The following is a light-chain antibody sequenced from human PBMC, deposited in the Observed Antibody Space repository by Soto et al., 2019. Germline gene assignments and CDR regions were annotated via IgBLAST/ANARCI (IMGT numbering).Light chain of an antibody. J-gene: IGKJ1*01. CDR1: QNIGVY. CDR3: QQTAANPWT. V-gene: IGKV1-39*01. Sequence: IWMTQSPSSMSASVGDRVTITCRASQNIGVYLNWYQKKPGKAPKLLVHAASSLHSGVPSTFSGSGSGTDFALTISSLQPEDFATYYCQQTAANPWTFAQGTKVDIK. CDR2: AAS.